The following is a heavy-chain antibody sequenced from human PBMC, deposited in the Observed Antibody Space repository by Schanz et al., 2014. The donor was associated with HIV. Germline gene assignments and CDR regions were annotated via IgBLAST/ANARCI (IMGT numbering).Heavy chain of an antibody. D-gene: IGHD1-26*01. CDR3: ARRGLVGATLYYYYYGMDV. CDR2: SNPNSGDT. Sequence: QLQLVQSGVGVKKPGASVKVSCKASAYTFTNYFIHWVRQAPGKGLEGMGWSNPNSGDTDYAQKFQGRVNMTRDTSISTGDMELSRLRSDDTAVYYCARRGLVGATLYYYYYGMDVWGQGTTVTVSS. J-gene: IGHJ6*02. V-gene: IGHV1-2*02. CDR1: AYTFTNYF.